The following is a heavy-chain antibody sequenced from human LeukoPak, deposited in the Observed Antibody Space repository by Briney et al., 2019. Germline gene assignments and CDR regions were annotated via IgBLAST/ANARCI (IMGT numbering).Heavy chain of an antibody. D-gene: IGHD3-16*01. CDR1: GYTFTCYY. J-gene: IGHJ5*02. V-gene: IGHV1-2*02. CDR3: ARVLRRENWFDP. CDR2: INPNSGGT. Sequence: ASVKVSCKASGYTFTCYYMHWVRQAPGQGLEWMGWINPNSGGTNYSQKFQGRVTMTRDTSISTAYMELSRLRSDDTAVYYCARVLRRENWFDPWGQGTLVTVSS.